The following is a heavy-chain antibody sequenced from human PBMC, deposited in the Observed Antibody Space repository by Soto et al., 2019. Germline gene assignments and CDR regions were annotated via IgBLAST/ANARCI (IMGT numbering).Heavy chain of an antibody. CDR3: ARHEGNGNVWPLDY. J-gene: IGHJ4*02. V-gene: IGHV4-34*01. CDR1: GGSFSGYY. D-gene: IGHD2-8*01. CDR2: IHYSGST. Sequence: SETLSLTCAVYGGSFSGYYWSWIRQSPGKGLEWIGNIHYSGSTYYMPSLRSRVTLSVDTSKNQFSLRLTSVTAEDTAVYYCARHEGNGNVWPLDYWGQGILVTVSS.